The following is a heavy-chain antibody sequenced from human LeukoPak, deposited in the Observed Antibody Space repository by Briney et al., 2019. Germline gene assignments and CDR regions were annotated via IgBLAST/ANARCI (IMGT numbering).Heavy chain of an antibody. J-gene: IGHJ4*02. V-gene: IGHV3-74*01. CDR1: AFTLSGYW. CDR3: ARDVDWILFDY. D-gene: IGHD3-9*01. Sequence: GGSLRLSCAASAFTLSGYWMHWVRQAPGKGLAWVSRVNREGTTSAYADSVKGRFTISRDNDKNTLYLQMNSLRVEDTAVYYRARDVDWILFDYWGQGTLVTVPS. CDR2: VNREGTTS.